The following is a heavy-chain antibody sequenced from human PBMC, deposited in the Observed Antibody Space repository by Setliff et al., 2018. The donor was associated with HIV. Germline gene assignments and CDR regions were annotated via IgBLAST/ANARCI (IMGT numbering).Heavy chain of an antibody. J-gene: IGHJ6*02. CDR1: GDSVSSGSYY. Sequence: SETLSLTCTVSGDSVSSGSYYWSWIRQPAGKGLEWIGRIYTSGTTNYNPSLKSRVTISVDTSKNQFSLKLSSVTAADTAVYYCARAMRGVVVTNMYYYYGMDVWGQGTTVTVSS. CDR2: IYTSGTT. V-gene: IGHV4-61*02. CDR3: ARAMRGVVVTNMYYYYGMDV. D-gene: IGHD2-21*02.